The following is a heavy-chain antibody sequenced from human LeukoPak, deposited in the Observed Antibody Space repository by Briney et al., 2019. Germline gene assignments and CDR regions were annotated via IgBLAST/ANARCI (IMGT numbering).Heavy chain of an antibody. V-gene: IGHV4-39*07. D-gene: IGHD1-14*01. CDR1: GGSISSSSYY. J-gene: IGHJ3*02. CDR2: IYYSGST. CDR3: ARDEPELRSRAFDI. Sequence: KTSETLSLTCTVSGGSISSSSYYWGWIRQPPGKGLEWIGSIYYSGSTYYNPSLKSRVTISVDTSKNQFSLKLTSVTAADTAVYYCARDEPELRSRAFDIWGQGTMVTVSS.